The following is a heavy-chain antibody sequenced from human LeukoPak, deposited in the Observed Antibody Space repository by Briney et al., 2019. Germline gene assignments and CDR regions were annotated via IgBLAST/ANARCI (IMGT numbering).Heavy chain of an antibody. CDR1: GGSISSYY. CDR3: ARFRLGSDYYHMDV. D-gene: IGHD7-27*01. V-gene: IGHV4-59*01. CDR2: IYYSGST. Sequence: SETLSLTCTVSGGSISSYYWSWIRQPPGKGLEWIGYIYYSGSTCYNPSLKSRVTISVDTSKNQFSLKLSSVTAADTAVYYCARFRLGSDYYHMDVWGKGTTVTVSS. J-gene: IGHJ6*03.